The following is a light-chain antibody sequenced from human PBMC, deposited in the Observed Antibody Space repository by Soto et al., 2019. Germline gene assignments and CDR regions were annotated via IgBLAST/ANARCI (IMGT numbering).Light chain of an antibody. CDR3: SSYAGITPYV. J-gene: IGLJ1*01. V-gene: IGLV2-8*01. Sequence: QSALTRPPSASGSPGQSVTISCTGTSSDVGGYTYVSWYQQHPGKAPKLMIYEVSKRPSGVPDRFSGSKSGNTASLTVSGLQAEDEADYYCSSYAGITPYVFGTGTKVTVL. CDR1: SSDVGGYTY. CDR2: EVS.